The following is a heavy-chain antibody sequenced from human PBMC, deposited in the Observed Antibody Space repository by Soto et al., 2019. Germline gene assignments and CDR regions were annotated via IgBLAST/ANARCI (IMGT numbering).Heavy chain of an antibody. V-gene: IGHV3-23*01. CDR2: ISGSGVST. J-gene: IGHJ5*02. Sequence: GSLRLSCAASGFTFSDSAMTWVRQAPGKGLEWVSVISGSGVSTYYADSVRGRFTISRDNSQNMVYLQMNSLRPEDTALYYCVKRHTSSENDGFPAWGQGTQVTVSS. CDR1: GFTFSDSA. CDR3: VKRHTSSENDGFPA. D-gene: IGHD3-16*01.